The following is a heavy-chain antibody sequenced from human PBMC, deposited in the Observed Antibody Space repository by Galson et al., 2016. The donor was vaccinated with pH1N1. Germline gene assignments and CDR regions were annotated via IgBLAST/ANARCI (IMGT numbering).Heavy chain of an antibody. Sequence: SGAEVKKPGESLKISCQGSGDSLTNHWIAWVRQMSGKGLEWMGIIYPGDSDTRYSPSFQGQVTISADKSINTAYLQWSSLKASDTAIYYCARVKNPNSNWNNWFDPWGQGTLVTVSS. V-gene: IGHV5-51*03. J-gene: IGHJ5*02. CDR1: GDSLTNHW. CDR3: ARVKNPNSNWNNWFDP. CDR2: IYPGDSDT. D-gene: IGHD4-11*01.